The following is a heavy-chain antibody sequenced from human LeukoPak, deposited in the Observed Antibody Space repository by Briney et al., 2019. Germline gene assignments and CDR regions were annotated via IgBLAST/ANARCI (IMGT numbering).Heavy chain of an antibody. D-gene: IGHD4-17*01. CDR3: ARDRDYAFNS. V-gene: IGHV3-48*02. J-gene: IGHJ4*02. Sequence: GGSLRLSCAASGFTFSIYSMNWVRQAPGKGLEWVSYIGGTHSNIYYADSVKGRFTISRDDAKNSLYLQMNSLRDEDTAVYYCARDRDYAFNSWGQGTLVIVSS. CDR2: IGGTHSNI. CDR1: GFTFSIYS.